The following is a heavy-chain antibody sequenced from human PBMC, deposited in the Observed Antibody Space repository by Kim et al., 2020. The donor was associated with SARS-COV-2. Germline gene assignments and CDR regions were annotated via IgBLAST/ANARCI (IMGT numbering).Heavy chain of an antibody. V-gene: IGHV1-46*01. CDR1: GYTFTNFN. J-gene: IGHJ4*02. CDR3: ARGGYDDGGY. Sequence: ASMKVSCKASGYTFTNFNMHWVRQAPGQGLEWVAIIYTGGNTEYAQKFQGRLTVTRDSTTRTVYMELTSLRSEDTAVYYCARGGYDDGGYWGQGTLVTVSS. D-gene: IGHD3-22*01. CDR2: IYTGGNT.